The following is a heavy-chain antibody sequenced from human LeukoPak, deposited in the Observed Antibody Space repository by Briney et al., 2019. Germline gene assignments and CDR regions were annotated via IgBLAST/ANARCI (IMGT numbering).Heavy chain of an antibody. Sequence: PGGSLRLSCAASGFTFSAYTMNWVRQAPGKGLEWVSSISSSSTYIYYADSGKGRFTISRDNAKNSLYLQVTSLRAEDTAVYYCARRRTYASTYYYDGSDAFDIWGQGTMVTVSS. J-gene: IGHJ3*02. CDR1: GFTFSAYT. V-gene: IGHV3-21*01. CDR3: ARRRTYASTYYYDGSDAFDI. CDR2: ISSSSTYI. D-gene: IGHD3-22*01.